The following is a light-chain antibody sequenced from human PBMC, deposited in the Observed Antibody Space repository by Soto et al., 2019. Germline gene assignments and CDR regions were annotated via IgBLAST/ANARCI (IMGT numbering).Light chain of an antibody. CDR2: EVS. CDR3: SSSAGSNNVV. V-gene: IGLV2-8*01. J-gene: IGLJ2*01. Sequence: QSALSQPSSASGSPGQAVTISCTGTNSDVGGYNYVSWYQQHPGKAPKLMIYEVSKRPSGVPDRFSGYKSGNTASLTVSGLQAEDEADYYCSSSAGSNNVVFGGGPQLPVL. CDR1: NSDVGGYNY.